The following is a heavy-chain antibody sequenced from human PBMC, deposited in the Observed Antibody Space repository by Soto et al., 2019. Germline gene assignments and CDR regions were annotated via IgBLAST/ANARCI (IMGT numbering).Heavy chain of an antibody. CDR1: GYTFTSYG. V-gene: IGHV1-18*01. J-gene: IGHJ4*02. CDR3: ARNRSTIFGVVISGDY. CDR2: ISAYNGNT. Sequence: QVQLVQSGAEVKKPGASVKVSCKASGYTFTSYGISWVRQAPGQGLEWMGWISAYNGNTNYAQKLQGRVTMTTDTSTSTGYMELRSLRSDDTAVYYCARNRSTIFGVVISGDYWGQGTLVTVSS. D-gene: IGHD3-3*01.